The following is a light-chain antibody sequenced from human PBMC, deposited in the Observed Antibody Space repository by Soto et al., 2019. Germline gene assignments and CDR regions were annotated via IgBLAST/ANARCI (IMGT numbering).Light chain of an antibody. Sequence: EIVLTQSPGTLSLSPGERATLSCRASHYITNTYLAWYQHKPGQAPRLLVYGASSRATGIPDRYSGSGSGTDFTLTISRLEPEDFAVYYCHQYGNSPSTFGPGTKVDIK. J-gene: IGKJ3*01. CDR2: GAS. V-gene: IGKV3-20*01. CDR1: HYITNTY. CDR3: HQYGNSPST.